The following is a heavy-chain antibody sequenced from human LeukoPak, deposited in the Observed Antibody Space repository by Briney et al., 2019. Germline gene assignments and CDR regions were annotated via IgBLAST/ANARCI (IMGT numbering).Heavy chain of an antibody. CDR3: AKDRARGGTTDFDY. CDR1: GFTFSTYA. Sequence: KPGGSLRLSCAASGFTFSTYAMSWVRQAPGKGLEWVSAISGSADSTYYADSVKGQFAISRDNSKNTLYLQMNSLRAEDTAVYFCAKDRARGGTTDFDYWGRGTLVTVSS. D-gene: IGHD1-7*01. V-gene: IGHV3-23*01. CDR2: ISGSADST. J-gene: IGHJ4*02.